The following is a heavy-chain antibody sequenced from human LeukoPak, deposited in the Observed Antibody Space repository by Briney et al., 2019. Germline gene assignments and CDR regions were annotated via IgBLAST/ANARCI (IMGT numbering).Heavy chain of an antibody. V-gene: IGHV4-59*01. CDR2: IYYSGST. Sequence: SETLSLTCTVSGGSINNYYWSWIRQPPGKGLEWIGYIYYSGSTNYNPSLKSRVTISVDTSKNQFSLKLSSVTAADTAVYYCARGHYKEYFDYWGQGTLVTVSS. J-gene: IGHJ4*02. CDR1: GGSINNYY. CDR3: ARGHYKEYFDY. D-gene: IGHD4-11*01.